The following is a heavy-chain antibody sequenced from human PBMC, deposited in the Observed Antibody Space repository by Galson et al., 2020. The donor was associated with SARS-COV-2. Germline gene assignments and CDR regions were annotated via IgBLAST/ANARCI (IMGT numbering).Heavy chain of an antibody. Sequence: SETLSLTCAISGDSVSSNSAAWNWIRQSPSRGLEWLGRTFYRSKWYNDYAVSVKSRITINPDTSKNQFSLQLNSVTPDDTAVYYCAREAYYYDCSGYYGDYYYGMDVWGQVTTVTVSS. CDR3: AREAYYYDCSGYYGDYYYGMDV. D-gene: IGHD3-22*01. CDR2: TFYRSKWYN. J-gene: IGHJ6*02. V-gene: IGHV6-1*01. CDR1: GDSVSSNSAA.